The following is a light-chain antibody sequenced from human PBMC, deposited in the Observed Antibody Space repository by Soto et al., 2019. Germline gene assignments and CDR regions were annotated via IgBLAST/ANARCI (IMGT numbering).Light chain of an antibody. J-gene: IGKJ2*01. CDR2: WAS. CDR1: QSVFYSSNNKNY. V-gene: IGKV4-1*01. CDR3: QQHYNTPYT. Sequence: DIVMTQSPDSLAVSLGERATINCKSSQSVFYSSNNKNYLAWYQQRPGQPPKLLISWASIRESGVPDRFSGSGSGTDFTLTVSSLQAEDGAVYYCQQHYNTPYTFGQGTKLEIK.